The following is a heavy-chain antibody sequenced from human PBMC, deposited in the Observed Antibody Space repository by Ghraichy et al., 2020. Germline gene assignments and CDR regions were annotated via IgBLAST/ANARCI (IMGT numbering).Heavy chain of an antibody. CDR3: AREEVDGGLIYLDY. CDR2: ISGGGGNT. CDR1: GFTFSSYA. Sequence: ETLSLTCAASGFTFSSYAMSWVRQAPGKGLQWEWVSAISGGGGNTFYTDSVRGRFTISRDNSKNTLYLQMNSLRGEDTAIYYCAREEVDGGLIYLDYWGQGTLVTVSS. V-gene: IGHV3-23*01. D-gene: IGHD4-23*01. J-gene: IGHJ4*02.